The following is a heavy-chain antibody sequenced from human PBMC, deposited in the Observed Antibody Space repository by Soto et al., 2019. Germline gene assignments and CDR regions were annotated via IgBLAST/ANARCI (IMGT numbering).Heavy chain of an antibody. V-gene: IGHV4-59*01. CDR3: ARERDYGDYVGGYYYYYGMDV. CDR1: GGSIISYY. J-gene: IGHJ6*02. D-gene: IGHD4-17*01. CDR2: IYYSGST. Sequence: SETLSLTCTVSGGSIISYYWSWILQPPWKGLEWIGYIYYSGSTNYNPSLKSRVTISVDTSKNQFSLKLSSVTAADTAVYYCARERDYGDYVGGYYYYYGMDVWGQGTTVTVSS.